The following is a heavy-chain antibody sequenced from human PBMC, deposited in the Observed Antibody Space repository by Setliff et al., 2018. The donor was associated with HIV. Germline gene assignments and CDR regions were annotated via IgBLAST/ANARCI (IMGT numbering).Heavy chain of an antibody. J-gene: IGHJ4*02. CDR3: TAQGQENDY. CDR1: GFSFSNAW. CDR2: IKTKVEGGTT. V-gene: IGHV3-15*07. Sequence: SLRLSCAASGFSFSNAWMNWVRQAPEKGLEWVGHIKTKVEGGTTDNAAPVRGRFTISRDDSKNTLYLQMSSLKTEDTAVYYCTAQGQENDYWGQGTLVTVPQ.